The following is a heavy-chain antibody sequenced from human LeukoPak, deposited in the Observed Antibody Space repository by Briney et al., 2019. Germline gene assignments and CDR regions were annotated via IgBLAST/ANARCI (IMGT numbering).Heavy chain of an antibody. CDR2: INPCGGST. CDR1: GYTFTSYY. V-gene: IGHV1-46*01. J-gene: IGHJ3*02. D-gene: IGHD6-13*01. CDR3: ASVKYSSSSSDAFDI. Sequence: ASVKDSCKASGYTFTSYYMHWVRQAPGQGLEWMGIINPCGGSTSYAQKFQGRVTMTRDTSTSTVYMELSSLRSEDTAVNYCASVKYSSSSSDAFDIWGQGKMVTVSS.